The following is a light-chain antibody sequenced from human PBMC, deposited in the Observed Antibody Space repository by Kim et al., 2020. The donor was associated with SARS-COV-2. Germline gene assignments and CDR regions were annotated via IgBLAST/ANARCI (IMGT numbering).Light chain of an antibody. Sequence: SYELTQPPSVSVAPGQTARITCGGNNIGSKGVHWCQQKPGQAPILVIYYDSDRPSGIPERFSGSKSGTSATLGITGLQTGDEADYYCGTWDSSLSAGVFGGGTQLTVL. V-gene: IGLV3-21*04. CDR3: GTWDSSLSAGV. CDR2: YDS. J-gene: IGLJ3*02. CDR1: NIGSKG.